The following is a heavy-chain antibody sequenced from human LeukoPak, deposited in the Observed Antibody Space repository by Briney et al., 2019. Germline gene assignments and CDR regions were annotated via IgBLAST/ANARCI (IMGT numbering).Heavy chain of an antibody. D-gene: IGHD5-18*01. CDR1: GFTFSNYE. CDR3: ARDLVQLWSKDY. Sequence: GGSLRLSCAASGFTFSNYEFNWVRQAPGKGLEWVSYISSSGRNIYYSDSVKGRFTISRDNAKNSLYLQMNSLRAEDTAVYYCARDLVQLWSKDYWGQGTLVTVSS. V-gene: IGHV3-48*03. J-gene: IGHJ4*02. CDR2: ISSSGRNI.